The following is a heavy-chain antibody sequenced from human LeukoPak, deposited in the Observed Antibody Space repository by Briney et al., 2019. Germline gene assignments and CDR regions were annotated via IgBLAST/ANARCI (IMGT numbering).Heavy chain of an antibody. J-gene: IGHJ2*01. CDR2: INANTGNP. CDR1: GHTFTSYS. V-gene: IGHV7-4-1*02. Sequence: ASVKVSCKASGHTFTSYSMNWVRQAPGQGLEYMGWINANTGNPTYAQGFTGRFVFSLDTSVSTAYLQISSLKAEDTAAYYCARDFPARDWFFDLWGRGTLVTVSS. CDR3: ARDFPARDWFFDL.